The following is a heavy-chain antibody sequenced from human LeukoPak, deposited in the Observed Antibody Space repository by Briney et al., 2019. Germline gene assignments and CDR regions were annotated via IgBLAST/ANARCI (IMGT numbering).Heavy chain of an antibody. Sequence: PSETLSLTCTVSGGSISSSSYYWGWIRQPPGKGLEWIGSIYYSGSTYYNPSLKSRVTISVDTSKNQFSLKLSSVTAADTAVYYCARHGPEQWLVQRYFDYWGQGTLVTVSS. J-gene: IGHJ4*02. CDR3: ARHGPEQWLVQRYFDY. CDR2: IYYSGST. V-gene: IGHV4-39*01. D-gene: IGHD6-19*01. CDR1: GGSISSSSYY.